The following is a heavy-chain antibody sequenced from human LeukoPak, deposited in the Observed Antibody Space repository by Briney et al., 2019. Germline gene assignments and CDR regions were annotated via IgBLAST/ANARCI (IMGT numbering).Heavy chain of an antibody. CDR3: ARGGSSPVIVVVSNAFDI. Sequence: ASVKVSCKASGYTFSNYGISWVRQAPGQGLEWMGWISAYNGNTKYAQKFQGRVTMTTDTSTSTAYMELSSLRSEDTAVYYCARGGSSPVIVVVSNAFDIWGQGTMVTVSS. CDR2: ISAYNGNT. CDR1: GYTFSNYG. V-gene: IGHV1-18*01. D-gene: IGHD3-22*01. J-gene: IGHJ3*02.